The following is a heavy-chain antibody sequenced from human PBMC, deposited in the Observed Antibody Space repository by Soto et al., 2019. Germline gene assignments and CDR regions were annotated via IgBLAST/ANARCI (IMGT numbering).Heavy chain of an antibody. J-gene: IGHJ6*02. CDR3: ARAATETYYDFWSGYWPRYYYYGMDV. CDR1: GYTFTSYD. CDR2: MNPNSGNT. V-gene: IGHV1-8*01. Sequence: ASVKVSCKASGYTFTSYDINWVRQATGQGLEWMGWMNPNSGNTGYAQKFQGRVTMTRNTSISTAYMELSSLRSEDTAVYYCARAATETYYDFWSGYWPRYYYYGMDVWGQGTTVTVSS. D-gene: IGHD3-3*01.